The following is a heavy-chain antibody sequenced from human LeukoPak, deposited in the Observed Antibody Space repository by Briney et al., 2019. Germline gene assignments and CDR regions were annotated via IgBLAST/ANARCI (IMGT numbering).Heavy chain of an antibody. Sequence: TLSLTCTVSGGSISSGGYYWSWIRQHPGKGLEWIGYIYYSGSTYYNPSLKSRVTISVDTSKNQFSLKLSSVTAADTAVYYRARAIHDYGDYYYYYGMDVWGQGTTVTVSS. D-gene: IGHD4-17*01. J-gene: IGHJ6*02. V-gene: IGHV4-31*03. CDR3: ARAIHDYGDYYYYYGMDV. CDR2: IYYSGST. CDR1: GGSISSGGYY.